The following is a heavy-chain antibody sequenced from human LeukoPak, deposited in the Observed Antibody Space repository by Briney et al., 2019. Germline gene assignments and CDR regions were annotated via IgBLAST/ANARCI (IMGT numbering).Heavy chain of an antibody. CDR3: AGFPLTYYYDSSGYPANWFDP. CDR2: ISISGSTI. Sequence: GGSLRLSCAASGFTFSSYEMNWVRQAPGKGLEWVSYISISGSTIYYADSVKGRFTISRDNAKNSLYLQMNSLRAEDTAVYYCAGFPLTYYYDSSGYPANWFDPWGQGTLVTVSS. J-gene: IGHJ5*02. CDR1: GFTFSSYE. D-gene: IGHD3-22*01. V-gene: IGHV3-48*03.